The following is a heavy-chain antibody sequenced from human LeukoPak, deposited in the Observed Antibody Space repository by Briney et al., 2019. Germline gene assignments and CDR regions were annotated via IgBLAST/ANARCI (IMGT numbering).Heavy chain of an antibody. Sequence: GASVKVSCKASGYTFTSYGISWVRQAPGQGLEWMGWLNPNSGGTNYVQKFQGRVTVTRDTSISTAYMELSRLRSDDTAVYYCARVGYNYDFDYWGQGTLVTVSS. CDR3: ARVGYNYDFDY. CDR2: LNPNSGGT. D-gene: IGHD5-18*01. J-gene: IGHJ4*02. CDR1: GYTFTSYG. V-gene: IGHV1-2*02.